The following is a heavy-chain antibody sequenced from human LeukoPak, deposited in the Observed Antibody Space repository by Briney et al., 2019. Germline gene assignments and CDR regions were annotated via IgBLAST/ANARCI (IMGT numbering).Heavy chain of an antibody. CDR3: ARDRSGGAVAGTLYGMDV. Sequence: PGGSLRLSCAASGFTFSSYAMHWVRQAPGKGLEWVAVISYDGSNKYYADSVKGRFTISRDNSKNTLYLQMNSLRAEDTAVYYCARDRSGGAVAGTLYGMDVWGQGTTVTVSS. J-gene: IGHJ6*02. CDR2: ISYDGSNK. V-gene: IGHV3-30*04. D-gene: IGHD6-19*01. CDR1: GFTFSSYA.